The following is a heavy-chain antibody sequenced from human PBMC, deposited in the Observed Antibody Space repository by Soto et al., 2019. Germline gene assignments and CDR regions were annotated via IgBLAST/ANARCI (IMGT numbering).Heavy chain of an antibody. CDR2: INPDNGNT. CDR3: ARGIATGQLDP. V-gene: IGHV1-3*01. J-gene: IGHJ5*02. Sequence: QVQLVQSGAEVKKPGASVKISCKASGYTFTRYTMNWVRQAPVQRLEWMGWINPDNGNTKSSQKFQDRVIITRDPSASPAYMDLSSLRSEDTAVYYCARGIATGQLDPWGQGTLVTVSS. CDR1: GYTFTRYT. D-gene: IGHD2-15*01.